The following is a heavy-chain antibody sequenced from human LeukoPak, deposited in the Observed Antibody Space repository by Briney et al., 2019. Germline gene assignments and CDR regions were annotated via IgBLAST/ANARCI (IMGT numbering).Heavy chain of an antibody. Sequence: GGSLRLSCAASGFTFRSYEMNWVRQAPGKWLDWVSYISSSGTTVYYADSVKGRFTVSRDNAKNSLYLQMNSLRAEDTAVYYCARSIKGDSDHWGQGTLVTVSS. V-gene: IGHV3-48*03. CDR2: ISSSGTTV. J-gene: IGHJ4*02. CDR1: GFTFRSYE. D-gene: IGHD3-10*01. CDR3: ARSIKGDSDH.